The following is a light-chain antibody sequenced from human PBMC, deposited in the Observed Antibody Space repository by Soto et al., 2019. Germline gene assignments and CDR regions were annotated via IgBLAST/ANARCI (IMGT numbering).Light chain of an antibody. CDR1: QSVSSK. CDR3: QQYNNGLT. CDR2: GAS. J-gene: IGKJ4*01. V-gene: IGKV3-15*01. Sequence: EIVMTQSPATLSVSPGERATLSCRASQSVSSKLAWYQQKPGQAPRLLIYGASTRATGIPARSSGSGSGTEFTLTISGLQSEDFAVYYCQQYNNGLTFGGGTEVEIK.